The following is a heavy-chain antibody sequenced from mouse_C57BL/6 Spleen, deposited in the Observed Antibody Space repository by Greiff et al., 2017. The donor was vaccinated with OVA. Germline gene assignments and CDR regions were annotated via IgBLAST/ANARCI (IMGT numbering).Heavy chain of an antibody. J-gene: IGHJ1*03. CDR2: INYDGSST. D-gene: IGHD2-4*01. V-gene: IGHV5-16*01. Sequence: EVMLVESEGGLVQPGSSMKLSCTASGFTFSDYYMAWVRQVPEKGLEWVANINYDGSSTYYLDSLKSRFIISRDNAKNILYLQMSSLKSEDTATYYCARGGLRHYWYFDVWGTGTTVTVSS. CDR1: GFTFSDYY. CDR3: ARGGLRHYWYFDV.